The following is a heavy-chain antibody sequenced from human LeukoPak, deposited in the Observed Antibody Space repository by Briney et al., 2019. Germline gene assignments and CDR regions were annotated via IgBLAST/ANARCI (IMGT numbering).Heavy chain of an antibody. D-gene: IGHD6-19*01. J-gene: IGHJ4*02. Sequence: GASVKVSCNASGYTFTSYGISWVRQAPGQGLEWMGWISPYNSNTYYAQNLQGRVTMTTDTSTSTTYMELRSLRSDDTAVYYCARDLKRGYSSARYSCGTGSSNDFWGQGTLVTVSS. CDR3: ARDLKRGYSSARYSCGTGSSNDF. CDR1: GYTFTSYG. V-gene: IGHV1-18*01. CDR2: ISPYNSNT.